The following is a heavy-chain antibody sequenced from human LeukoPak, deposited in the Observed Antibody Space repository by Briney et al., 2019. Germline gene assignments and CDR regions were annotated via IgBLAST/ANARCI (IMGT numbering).Heavy chain of an antibody. CDR2: IYYSGST. CDR1: GGPISSSSYY. CDR3: ARHEIDSSGYYYEFNWFDP. D-gene: IGHD3-22*01. Sequence: SETLSLTCTVSGGPISSSSYYWGWIRQPPGKGLEWIGSIYYSGSTYYNPPLKSRVTISVDTSKNQFSLKLSSVTAADTAVYYCARHEIDSSGYYYEFNWFDPWGQGTLVTVSS. J-gene: IGHJ5*02. V-gene: IGHV4-39*01.